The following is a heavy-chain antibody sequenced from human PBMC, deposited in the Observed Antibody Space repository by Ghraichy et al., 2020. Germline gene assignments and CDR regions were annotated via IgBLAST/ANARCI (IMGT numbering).Heavy chain of an antibody. Sequence: SQTLSLTCTVSGGSISSYYWSWIRQPAGKGLEWIGRIYTSGSTNYNPSLKSRVTMSVDTSKNQFSLKLSSVTAADTAVYYCARTLGGPTDDYSNYFPSYWYFDLWGRGTLVTVSS. CDR2: IYTSGST. D-gene: IGHD4-11*01. J-gene: IGHJ2*01. V-gene: IGHV4-4*07. CDR3: ARTLGGPTDDYSNYFPSYWYFDL. CDR1: GGSISSYY.